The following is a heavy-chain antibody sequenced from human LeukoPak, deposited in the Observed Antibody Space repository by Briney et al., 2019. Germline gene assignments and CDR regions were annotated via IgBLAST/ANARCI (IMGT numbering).Heavy chain of an antibody. Sequence: APVKVSCKASGYTFTSYYMHWVRQAPGQGLEWMGIINPSGGSTSYAQKFQGRVTMTRDTSTSTVYMELSSLRSEDTAVYYCARDLHDYVWGSYRYISYYFDYWGQGTLVTVSS. D-gene: IGHD3-16*02. CDR2: INPSGGST. J-gene: IGHJ4*02. V-gene: IGHV1-46*01. CDR3: ARDLHDYVWGSYRYISYYFDY. CDR1: GYTFTSYY.